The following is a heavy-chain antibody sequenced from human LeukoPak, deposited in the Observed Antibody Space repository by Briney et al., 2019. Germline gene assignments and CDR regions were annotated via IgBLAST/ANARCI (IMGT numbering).Heavy chain of an antibody. CDR2: IYTSGST. Sequence: TSETLSLTCTVSGGSISSGSYYWSWIRQPAGKGLEWIGRIYTSGSTNYNPSLKSRVTISVDTSKNQFSLKLSSVTAADTAVYYCARADYGDYRNWFDPWGQGTLVTVSS. CDR3: ARADYGDYRNWFDP. J-gene: IGHJ5*02. V-gene: IGHV4-61*02. CDR1: GGSISSGSYY. D-gene: IGHD4-17*01.